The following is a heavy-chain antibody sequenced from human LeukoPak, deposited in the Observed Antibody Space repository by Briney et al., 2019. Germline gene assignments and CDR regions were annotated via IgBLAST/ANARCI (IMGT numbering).Heavy chain of an antibody. CDR2: ISGSGGST. CDR1: GFTFDDYA. V-gene: IGHV3-23*01. Sequence: PGRSLRLSCAASGFTFDDYAMHWVRQAPGKGLEWVSAISGSGGSTYYADSVKGRFTISRDNSKNTLYLQMNSLRAEDTAVYYCAKRGITIFGVVPPGYYYMDVWGRGTTVTVSS. CDR3: AKRGITIFGVVPPGYYYMDV. J-gene: IGHJ6*03. D-gene: IGHD3-3*01.